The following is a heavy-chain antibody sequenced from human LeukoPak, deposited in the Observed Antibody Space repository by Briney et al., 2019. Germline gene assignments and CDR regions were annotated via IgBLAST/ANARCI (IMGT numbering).Heavy chain of an antibody. Sequence: SETLSLTCAVYGGSFSGYYWSWIRQPPGKGLEWIGEINHSGSTNYNPSLKSRVTISVDTSKNQFSLKLSSVTAADTTAYYCARLRYLDWLLRRNWFDPWGQGTLVTVSS. J-gene: IGHJ5*02. CDR3: ARLRYLDWLLRRNWFDP. D-gene: IGHD3-9*01. CDR2: INHSGST. CDR1: GGSFSGYY. V-gene: IGHV4-34*01.